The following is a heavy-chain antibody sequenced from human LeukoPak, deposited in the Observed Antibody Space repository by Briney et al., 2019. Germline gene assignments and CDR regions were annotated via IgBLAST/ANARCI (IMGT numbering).Heavy chain of an antibody. D-gene: IGHD6-6*01. CDR3: ARSSSSSYYYYYMDV. CDR2: IYYSGST. J-gene: IGHJ6*03. Sequence: SETLSLTCTVSGGSISSSYWSWIRQPPGKGLEWIGYIYYSGSTNYNPSLKSRVTISVDTSKNQFSLKLSSVTAADTAVYYCARSSSSSYYYYYMDVWGKGTTVTVSS. CDR1: GGSISSSY. V-gene: IGHV4-59*01.